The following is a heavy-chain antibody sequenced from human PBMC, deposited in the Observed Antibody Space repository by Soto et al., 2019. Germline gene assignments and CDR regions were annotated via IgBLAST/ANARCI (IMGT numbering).Heavy chain of an antibody. J-gene: IGHJ5*02. D-gene: IGHD3-9*01. CDR1: GGSFSGYY. CDR3: VSGGRYCEIGQCEKWFGP. CDR2: INHSGKT. Sequence: SETLSLTCAVYGGSFSGYYWSWIRQPPGKGLEWIAEINHSGKTFYNPSLQSRVSISVDTPKNQLSLSLTSVTAADTAVYYCVSGGRYCEIGQCEKWFGPWGAGPLVT. V-gene: IGHV4-34*01.